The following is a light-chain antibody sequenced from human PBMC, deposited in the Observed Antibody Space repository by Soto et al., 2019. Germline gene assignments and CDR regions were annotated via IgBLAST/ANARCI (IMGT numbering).Light chain of an antibody. CDR3: SSYPHTTSTVL. Sequence: QSALTQPASVSGSPGQSITISCTGTSIDIADYNYVSWYQQHPGKAPRLIISDVTNRPSGVSNRFSGSKSGNTASLTISGLQAEDEADYYCSSYPHTTSTVLFGGGTKLTVL. CDR1: SIDIADYNY. CDR2: DVT. V-gene: IGLV2-14*03. J-gene: IGLJ2*01.